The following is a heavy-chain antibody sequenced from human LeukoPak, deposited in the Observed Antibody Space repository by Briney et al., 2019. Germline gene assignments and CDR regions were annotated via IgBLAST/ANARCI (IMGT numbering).Heavy chain of an antibody. CDR2: FNTNTGNP. J-gene: IGHJ5*02. Sequence: ASVKVSCKASGYSFTTYAMNWVRQAPGQELEWMGWFNTNTGNPTYAQGFTGRFVFSLDTSVGTAYLQISSLKAEDTAVYYCARELLITRTWFDPWGQGTLVTVSS. CDR3: ARELLITRTWFDP. V-gene: IGHV7-4-1*02. D-gene: IGHD3-22*01. CDR1: GYSFTTYA.